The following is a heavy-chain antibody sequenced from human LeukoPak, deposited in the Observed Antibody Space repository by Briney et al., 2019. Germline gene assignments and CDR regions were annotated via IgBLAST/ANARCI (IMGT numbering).Heavy chain of an antibody. CDR1: GNYL. Sequence: PGGSLRLSCAASGNYLMHWVRQAPGKGLVWVSHINSDGSWTGYADSVKGRFTISKDNAKNTVYLQMSNLRAEDTAVYYCVSFYETNWGRGTLVTVSS. CDR3: VSFYETN. J-gene: IGHJ4*02. V-gene: IGHV3-74*01. D-gene: IGHD2-2*01. CDR2: INSDGSWT.